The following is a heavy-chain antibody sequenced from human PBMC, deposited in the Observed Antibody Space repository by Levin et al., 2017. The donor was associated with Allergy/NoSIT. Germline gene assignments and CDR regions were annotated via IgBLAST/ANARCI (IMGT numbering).Heavy chain of an antibody. CDR1: EFTFSNYA. CDR3: AKLKTSSCYGAIEF. D-gene: IGHD6-13*01. V-gene: IGHV3-23*01. CDR2: ICGSDDST. J-gene: IGHJ4*02. Sequence: GASVKVSCVASEFTFSNYAMTWVREAPGKGLEWVSIICGSDDSTYYADSVKGRFTISRDNSKNTLYLEMNSLRDEDTAVYYCAKLKTSSCYGAIEFWGQGTLVIVSS.